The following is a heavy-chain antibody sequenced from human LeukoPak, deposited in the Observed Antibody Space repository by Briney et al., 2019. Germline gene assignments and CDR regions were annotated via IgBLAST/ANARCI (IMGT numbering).Heavy chain of an antibody. V-gene: IGHV3-7*03. CDR3: ARGEYNYYDSSAYYYYFDC. Sequence: GGSLRLSCVVSGFTFSSYWMSWVRQAPGKGLAWVANIKQDGSEKYYVDSVKGRFTISRDNAKNSVYLQMNSLSAEDTALYYCARGEYNYYDSSAYYYYFDCWGQGTLVTVSS. J-gene: IGHJ4*02. CDR2: IKQDGSEK. CDR1: GFTFSSYW. D-gene: IGHD3-22*01.